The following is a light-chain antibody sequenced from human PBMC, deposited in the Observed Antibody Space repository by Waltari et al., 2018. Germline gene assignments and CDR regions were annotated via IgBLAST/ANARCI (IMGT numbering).Light chain of an antibody. J-gene: IGLJ2*01. CDR3: QVWDSSNGV. V-gene: IGLV3-1*01. CDR2: QDN. CDR1: KLGDKY. Sequence: RVTCSGDKLGDKYACWYQQKAGQSPVLVIYQDNKRPSGIPERFSGSNSGSTATLTISGTQTADEAVYYCQVWDSSNGVFGGGTKLIVL.